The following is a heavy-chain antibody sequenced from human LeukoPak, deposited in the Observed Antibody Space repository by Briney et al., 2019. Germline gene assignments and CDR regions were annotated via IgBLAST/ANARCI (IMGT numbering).Heavy chain of an antibody. J-gene: IGHJ4*02. Sequence: GRSLRLSCAASGFTFDDYAMHWVRQAPGKGLEWVSGISWNSGSIGYADSVKGRFTISRDNAKNSLYLQMNSLRAEDTALYYCARGDPGGVAVAGLFDYWGQGTLVTVSS. V-gene: IGHV3-9*01. CDR1: GFTFDDYA. CDR3: ARGDPGGVAVAGLFDY. D-gene: IGHD6-19*01. CDR2: ISWNSGSI.